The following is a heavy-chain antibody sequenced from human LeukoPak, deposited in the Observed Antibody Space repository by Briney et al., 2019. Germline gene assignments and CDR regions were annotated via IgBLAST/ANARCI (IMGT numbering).Heavy chain of an antibody. D-gene: IGHD1-26*01. J-gene: IGHJ4*02. Sequence: GGSLRLSCAASGFIVSSDYMTWVRQAPGKGLEWVGFIRSKAYGGTTEYAASVKGRFTISRDDSKSIAYLQMNSLKTEDTAVYYCTRGRSGSYYPASVYWSQGTLVTVSS. CDR2: IRSKAYGGTT. CDR3: TRGRSGSYYPASVY. CDR1: GFIVSSDY. V-gene: IGHV3-49*04.